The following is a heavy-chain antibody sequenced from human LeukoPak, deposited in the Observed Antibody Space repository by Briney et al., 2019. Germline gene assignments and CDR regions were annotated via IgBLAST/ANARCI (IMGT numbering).Heavy chain of an antibody. V-gene: IGHV1-69*04. D-gene: IGHD3-22*01. Sequence: SVKVSCKASGYTFTSYDISWVRQAPGQGLEWMGRIIPILGIANYAQKFQGRVTITADKSTSTAYMELSSLRSEDTAVYYCARDLFYDSSGYSYTWGQGTLVTVSS. CDR2: IIPILGIA. J-gene: IGHJ5*02. CDR1: GYTFTSYD. CDR3: ARDLFYDSSGYSYT.